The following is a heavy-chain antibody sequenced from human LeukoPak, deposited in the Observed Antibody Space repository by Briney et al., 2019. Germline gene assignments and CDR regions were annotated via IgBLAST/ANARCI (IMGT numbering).Heavy chain of an antibody. CDR3: ARRAREYSHDAFDI. D-gene: IGHD5-18*01. V-gene: IGHV1-2*02. J-gene: IGHJ3*02. CDR2: INPNSRGT. CDR1: GYTFTDYY. Sequence: ASVKVSCKASGYTFTDYYMHWVRQAPGQGLEWMGWINPNSRGTDSAQKFQGRFSMTRDTSISTAYMELSRLRSDDTAVYFCARRAREYSHDAFDIWGQGTMVTVSS.